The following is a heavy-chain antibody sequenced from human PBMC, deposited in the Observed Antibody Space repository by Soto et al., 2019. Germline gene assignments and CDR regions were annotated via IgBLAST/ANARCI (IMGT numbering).Heavy chain of an antibody. V-gene: IGHV4-59*08. CDR1: GGSISSYY. D-gene: IGHD3-10*01. CDR2: IYYSGST. Sequence: PSETLSLTCTVSGGSISSYYWSWIRQPPGKGLEWIGYIYYSGSTNYNPSLKSRVTISVDTSKNQISLKLSSVTAADTAVYYCARFMVSWFDPWGQGTLVTVSS. CDR3: ARFMVSWFDP. J-gene: IGHJ5*02.